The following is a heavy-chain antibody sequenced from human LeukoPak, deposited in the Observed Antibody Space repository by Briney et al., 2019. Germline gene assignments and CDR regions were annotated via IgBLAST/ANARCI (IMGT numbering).Heavy chain of an antibody. Sequence: PSETLSLTCTVFGGSMGTYHWSWIRQPPGKGLEWIGNIYYSGSTKYDPSLKSRVTMSIDTSKNQFSLKLTSVTAADTAVYYCARVRNWSGYNALDCWGQGTLVTVSS. J-gene: IGHJ4*02. V-gene: IGHV4-59*01. CDR1: GGSMGTYH. CDR3: ARVRNWSGYNALDC. CDR2: IYYSGST. D-gene: IGHD3-3*01.